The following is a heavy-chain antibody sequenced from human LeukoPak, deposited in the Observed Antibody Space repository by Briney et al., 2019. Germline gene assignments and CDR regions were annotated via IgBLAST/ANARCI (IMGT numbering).Heavy chain of an antibody. D-gene: IGHD3-16*01. CDR1: GFTFNSYG. J-gene: IGHJ4*02. CDR2: ISYDGSNK. CDR3: AKDKGESEYFDY. Sequence: GGSLRLSCAASGFTFNSYGMHWVRQAPGKGLEWVAVISYDGSNKYYADSVKGRFAISRDNSKNTLYLQMNSLRAEDTAVYYCAKDKGESEYFDYWGQGTLVTVSS. V-gene: IGHV3-30*18.